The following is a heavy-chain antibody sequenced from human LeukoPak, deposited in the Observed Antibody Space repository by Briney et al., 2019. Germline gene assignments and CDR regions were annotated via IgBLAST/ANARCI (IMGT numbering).Heavy chain of an antibody. CDR2: IGVAGDT. V-gene: IGHV3-13*01. J-gene: IGHJ5*02. Sequence: GGSLRLSCAASGFTFTSYDMHWVRQVTGKGLEWVSAIGVAGDTYYPDSVKGRFTISRENAKNSLYLQMNSLRAGDTAVYYCAREPRAVESRHNNWFDPWGQGTLVTVSS. CDR1: GFTFTSYD. D-gene: IGHD6-6*01. CDR3: AREPRAVESRHNNWFDP.